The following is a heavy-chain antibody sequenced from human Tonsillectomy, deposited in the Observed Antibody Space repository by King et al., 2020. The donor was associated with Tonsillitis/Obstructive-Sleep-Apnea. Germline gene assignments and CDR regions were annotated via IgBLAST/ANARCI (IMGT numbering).Heavy chain of an antibody. CDR3: ARTGGEPYFDY. CDR2: ISSISGYI. J-gene: IGHJ4*02. Sequence: VQLVESGGGLVKPGGSLRLSCAASGFTFSRYSMNWVRQAPGKGLEWVSSISSISGYIYYADSLKGRFTVSRDNAKNSLYLQMNSLRAEDTAVYYCARTGGEPYFDYWGQGTLVTVSS. D-gene: IGHD1-26*01. CDR1: GFTFSRYS. V-gene: IGHV3-21*01.